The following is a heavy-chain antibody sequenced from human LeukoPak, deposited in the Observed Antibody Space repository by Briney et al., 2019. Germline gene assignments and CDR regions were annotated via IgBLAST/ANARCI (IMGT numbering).Heavy chain of an antibody. J-gene: IGHJ4*02. Sequence: GGSLRLSCAASGFTFSSYWMSWVRQAPGKGLEWVANIKQDGSEKYYVDSVKGRFTNSRDNVENSMFLQMNSLRAEDTAVYYCVRDGRSGWHFDYWGQGALVIVSS. V-gene: IGHV3-7*01. CDR1: GFTFSSYW. CDR3: VRDGRSGWHFDY. D-gene: IGHD6-19*01. CDR2: IKQDGSEK.